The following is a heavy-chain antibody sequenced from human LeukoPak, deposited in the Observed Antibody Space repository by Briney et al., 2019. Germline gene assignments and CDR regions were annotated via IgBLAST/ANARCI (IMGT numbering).Heavy chain of an antibody. Sequence: GRSLRLSCAASGFTFSSDGMHWVRQAPGKGLEWVGRIKSKTDGGATHYAAPVKGRFTISRDDSKNTLYLQMNSLKTEDTAVYYCTTEAYYYDSGAIKYFDYWGQGTLVTVSS. V-gene: IGHV3-15*01. J-gene: IGHJ4*02. CDR3: TTEAYYYDSGAIKYFDY. CDR1: GFTFSSDG. CDR2: IKSKTDGGAT. D-gene: IGHD3-22*01.